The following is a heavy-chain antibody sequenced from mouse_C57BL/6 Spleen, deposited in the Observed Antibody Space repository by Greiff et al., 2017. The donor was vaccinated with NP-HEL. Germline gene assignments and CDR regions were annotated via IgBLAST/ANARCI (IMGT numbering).Heavy chain of an antibody. CDR1: GFTFSSYA. CDR3: ARERESKGGYYAMDY. D-gene: IGHD2-5*01. J-gene: IGHJ4*01. Sequence: EVQVVESGGGLVKPGGSLKLSCAASGFTFSSYAMSWVRQTPEKRLEWVATISDGGSYTYYPDNVKGRFTISRDNAKNNLYLQMSHLKSEDTAMYYCARERESKGGYYAMDYWGQGTSVTVSS. V-gene: IGHV5-4*01. CDR2: ISDGGSYT.